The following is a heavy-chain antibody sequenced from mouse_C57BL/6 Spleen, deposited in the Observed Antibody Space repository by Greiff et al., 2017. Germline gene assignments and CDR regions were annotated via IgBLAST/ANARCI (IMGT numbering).Heavy chain of an antibody. D-gene: IGHD1-1*01. CDR1: GYAFSSSW. V-gene: IGHV1-82*01. CDR2: IYPGDGDT. CDR3: ARSGTTGAMDY. Sequence: QVQLKQSGPELVKPGASVKISCKASGYAFSSSWMNWVKQRPGKGLEWIGRIYPGDGDTNYNGKFKGKATLTADKSSSTAYMQLSSLTSEDSAVYFCARSGTTGAMDYWGQGTSVTVSS. J-gene: IGHJ4*01.